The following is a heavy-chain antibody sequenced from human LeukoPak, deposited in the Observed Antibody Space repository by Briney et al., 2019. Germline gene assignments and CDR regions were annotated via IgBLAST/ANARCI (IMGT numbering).Heavy chain of an antibody. Sequence: SVKVSCKASGGTFSSYAISWVRQAPGQGLEWMGGIIPIFGTANYAQKFQGRVTITADESTSTAYMELSSLRSEDTAVYYCARVGKDGFGTSYYYMDVWGKGTTVTVSS. CDR3: ARVGKDGFGTSYYYMDV. D-gene: IGHD3-10*01. CDR2: IIPIFGTA. V-gene: IGHV1-69*13. J-gene: IGHJ6*03. CDR1: GGTFSSYA.